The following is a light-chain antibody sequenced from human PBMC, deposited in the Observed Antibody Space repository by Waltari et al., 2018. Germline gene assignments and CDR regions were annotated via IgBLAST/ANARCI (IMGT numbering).Light chain of an antibody. CDR3: QQSYSPPPIT. J-gene: IGKJ5*01. CDR2: AGS. V-gene: IGKV1-39*01. CDR1: QTVDKY. Sequence: DIQMTQSPYSLSASVGDRVTITCRASQTVDKYLNWYQQKPGKAPKLLIYAGSSLQSGVPSRFSGSGFGTYFTLTITSVQPEDFATYYCQQSYSPPPITFGQGTRLEI.